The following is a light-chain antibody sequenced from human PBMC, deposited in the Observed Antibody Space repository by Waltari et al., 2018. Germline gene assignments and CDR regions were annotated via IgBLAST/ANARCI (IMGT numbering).Light chain of an antibody. J-gene: IGLJ3*02. CDR3: AAWDGSLDGAV. Sequence: QSALTQPPSASGTPGQRVNIPCPGSRANTGSTTLNWYQQLPGTAPQLPIYSNNQGPSGVPDRFSGSKSGTSASLAINGLQSEDEADYYCAAWDGSLDGAVFGGGTKVTVL. V-gene: IGLV1-44*01. CDR2: SNN. CDR1: RANTGSTT.